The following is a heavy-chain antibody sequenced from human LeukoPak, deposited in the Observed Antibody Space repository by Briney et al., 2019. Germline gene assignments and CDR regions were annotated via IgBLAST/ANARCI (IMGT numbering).Heavy chain of an antibody. CDR2: IYTSGST. D-gene: IGHD5-18*01. CDR1: GGSISSYY. J-gene: IGHJ6*02. CDR3: ARDRGDTYVFSYGMDV. Sequence: ASETLSLTCTVSGGSISSYYWSWIRQPAGKGLEWIGRIYTSGSTNYNPSLKSRVTMSVDTSKNQFSLKLSSVTAADTAVYYCARDRGDTYVFSYGMDVWGQGTTVTVSS. V-gene: IGHV4-4*07.